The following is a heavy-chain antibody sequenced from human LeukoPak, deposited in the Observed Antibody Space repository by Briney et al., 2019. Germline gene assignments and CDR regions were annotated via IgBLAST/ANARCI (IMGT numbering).Heavy chain of an antibody. CDR1: GGSFSGYY. V-gene: IGHV4-34*01. CDR3: GRDNGPEGNYVNNWFDL. J-gene: IGHJ5*02. CDR2: INHSGST. Sequence: SETLSLTCAVYGGSFSGYYWSWIRQPPGKGLEWIGEINHSGSTNYNPSLKSRVTISVDTSKNQFSLKLSSVTAADTAVYDCGRDNGPEGNYVNNWFDLWGQGTLVTVSS. D-gene: IGHD3-16*01.